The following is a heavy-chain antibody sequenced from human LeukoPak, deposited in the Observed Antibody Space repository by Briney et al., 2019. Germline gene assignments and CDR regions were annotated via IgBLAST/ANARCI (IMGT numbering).Heavy chain of an antibody. Sequence: ASVKVSCKASGSTFTSYDINWVRQATGQRLEWMGWMNPNSGNTGYAQKFPGRVTITRNTSISTAYMELGSLRSEDTAVYYCARGWFPFFTMTESDWFDPWGQGTLVTVSS. CDR3: ARGWFPFFTMTESDWFDP. V-gene: IGHV1-8*03. D-gene: IGHD3-22*01. J-gene: IGHJ5*02. CDR1: GSTFTSYD. CDR2: MNPNSGNT.